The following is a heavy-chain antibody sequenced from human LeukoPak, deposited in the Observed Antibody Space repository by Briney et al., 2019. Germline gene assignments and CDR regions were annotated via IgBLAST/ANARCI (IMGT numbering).Heavy chain of an antibody. CDR1: GFTFSSYS. Sequence: GGSLRLSCAASGFTFSSYSMNWVRQAPGKGLEWVSSISSSSSYIYYADSVKGRFTISRDNAKNSLYLQMNSLRAEDTAVYYCARRVVTRLFDYWGQGTLVTVSS. V-gene: IGHV3-21*01. J-gene: IGHJ4*02. CDR2: ISSSSSYI. D-gene: IGHD3-16*02. CDR3: ARRVVTRLFDY.